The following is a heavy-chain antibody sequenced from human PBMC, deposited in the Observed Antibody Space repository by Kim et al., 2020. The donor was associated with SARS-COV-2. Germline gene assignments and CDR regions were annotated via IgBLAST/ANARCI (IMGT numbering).Heavy chain of an antibody. Sequence: GGSLRLSCAASGFTFSDYYMSWIRQAPGKRLEWVSDISKTGSTMKYADSVKGRFTISSDNTKNSLYLQMNSLGVEDTAVYYCARDGRMTSLTTLWGQGTLVTVSS. CDR3: ARDGRMTSLTTL. D-gene: IGHD4-17*01. CDR2: ISKTGSTM. CDR1: GFTFSDYY. J-gene: IGHJ4*02. V-gene: IGHV3-11*01.